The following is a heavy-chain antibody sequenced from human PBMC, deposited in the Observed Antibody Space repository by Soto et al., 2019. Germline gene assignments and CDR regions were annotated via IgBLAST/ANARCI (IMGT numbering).Heavy chain of an antibody. CDR2: IVPMFGIP. D-gene: IGHD6-6*01. Sequence: QVQLVQSGAEVKKPGSSVKVSCKASGGTFSSYAINWVRQAPGQGLEWMGRIVPMFGIPNFAPKFQGRVTVTADRSTTTAYMELSRLRSEDTAVYYCASGPYTSSSGGYYYYYMDVWGKGTTVTVSS. CDR3: ASGPYTSSSGGYYYYYMDV. J-gene: IGHJ6*03. V-gene: IGHV1-69*02. CDR1: GGTFSSYA.